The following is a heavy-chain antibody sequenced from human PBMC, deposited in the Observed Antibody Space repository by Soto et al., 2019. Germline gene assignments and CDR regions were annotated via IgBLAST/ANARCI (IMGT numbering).Heavy chain of an antibody. CDR1: GFNFSTYG. CDR3: ARSYCSSTTCYDAFDI. J-gene: IGHJ3*02. D-gene: IGHD2-2*01. CDR2: IRYEGTFQ. V-gene: IGHV3-30*02. Sequence: PGGSLRLSCVASGFNFSTYGMYWVRQAPGKGLEWVAVIRYEGTFQNYADSVKGRFAISRDNSKNTLFLHMDSLRTEDTAVYYCARSYCSSTTCYDAFDIWGQGTMVTVSS.